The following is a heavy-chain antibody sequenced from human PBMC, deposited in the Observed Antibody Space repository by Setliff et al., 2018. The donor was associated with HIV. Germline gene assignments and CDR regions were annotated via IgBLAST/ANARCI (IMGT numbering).Heavy chain of an antibody. CDR1: GGTFSNYA. CDR3: ARSDSANWYVDY. D-gene: IGHD1-1*01. Sequence: SVKVSCKASGGTFSNYAINWVRQAPGQGLEWMGGIIPIFDTTHYAQKFQGRVTITADESTSTAYMELSSLKASDTAMFYCARSDSANWYVDYWGQGTLVTVSS. V-gene: IGHV1-69*13. J-gene: IGHJ4*02. CDR2: IIPIFDTT.